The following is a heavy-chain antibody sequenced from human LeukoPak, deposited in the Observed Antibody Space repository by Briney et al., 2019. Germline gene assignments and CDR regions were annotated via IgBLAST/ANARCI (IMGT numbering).Heavy chain of an antibody. Sequence: TLSLTCTVSGGSISSGGYYWSWIRQHPGKGLEWIVYIYYSGSTYYNPSLKSRVTISVDTSKNQFSLKLSSVTAADTAVYYCARETPSSSWYLSAFDIWGQGTMVTVSS. CDR1: GGSISSGGYY. CDR3: ARETPSSSWYLSAFDI. J-gene: IGHJ3*02. CDR2: IYYSGST. V-gene: IGHV4-31*03. D-gene: IGHD6-13*01.